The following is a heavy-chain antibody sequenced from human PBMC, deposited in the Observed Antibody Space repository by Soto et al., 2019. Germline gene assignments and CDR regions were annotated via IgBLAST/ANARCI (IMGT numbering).Heavy chain of an antibody. CDR3: ARAPYVGRYYGPGNNRRSSNWLDP. CDR2: IHSSGST. CDR1: GGSITSVSYY. V-gene: IGHV4-31*03. J-gene: IGHJ5*02. Sequence: SETLSLTCTVSGGSITSVSYYWSWIRQHPGKGLEWIGYIHSSGSTYYNPSLKSRVTISVDRSKNQFSLKLSSVTAADTAVYYCARAPYVGRYYGPGNNRRSSNWLDPWGQGTLVTVSS. D-gene: IGHD3-10*01.